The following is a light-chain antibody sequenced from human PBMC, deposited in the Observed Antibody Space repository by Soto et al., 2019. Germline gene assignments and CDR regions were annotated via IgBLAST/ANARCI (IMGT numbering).Light chain of an antibody. Sequence: DVVMTQSPLSLPVTLGQPASISCRSSQGLVYSDGNIYVNWFQQRPGQSPRRLIYQVSNRDSGVPDRFSGSGAGTDFTLKISRVEAEDVGVYYCMQGTHWPIAFGQGTRLEIK. CDR1: QGLVYSDGNIY. V-gene: IGKV2-30*01. CDR3: MQGTHWPIA. CDR2: QVS. J-gene: IGKJ5*01.